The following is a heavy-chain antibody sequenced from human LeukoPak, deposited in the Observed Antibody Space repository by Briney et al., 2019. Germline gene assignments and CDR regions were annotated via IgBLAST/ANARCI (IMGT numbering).Heavy chain of an antibody. CDR2: ISSSDNTI. J-gene: IGHJ4*02. CDR3: ARDHLIASAGNDY. D-gene: IGHD6-13*01. Sequence: PGGSLRLSCTASGFTFGSHWMIWVRRAPGKGLEWVSYISSSDNTIYYADSVKGRFTISRDNAKNSLYLQMNSLRAEDTALYYCARDHLIASAGNDYWGQGTLVTVSS. V-gene: IGHV3-48*04. CDR1: GFTFGSHW.